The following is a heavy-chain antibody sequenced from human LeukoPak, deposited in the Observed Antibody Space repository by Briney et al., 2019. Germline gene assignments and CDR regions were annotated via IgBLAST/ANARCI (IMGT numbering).Heavy chain of an antibody. D-gene: IGHD1-26*01. CDR2: INHSGST. Sequence: SETLSLTCAVYGGSFSGYYWSWIRQPPGKGLEWIGEINHSGSTNYNPSLKSRVTISVDTSKNQFSLKLSSVTASDTAVYYCAMTISGSSIFDYWGQGTLVTVSS. CDR1: GGSFSGYY. V-gene: IGHV4-34*01. CDR3: AMTISGSSIFDY. J-gene: IGHJ4*02.